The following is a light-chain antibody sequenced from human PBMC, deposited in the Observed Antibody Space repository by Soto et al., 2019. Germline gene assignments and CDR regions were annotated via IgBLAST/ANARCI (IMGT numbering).Light chain of an antibody. CDR1: SSDVGSYNF. CDR3: CSYAGPSTI. Sequence: QSALTQPASVSGSPGQSITISCTGTSSDVGSYNFVSWFQQHPGKVPKLIIYEGTERPSGVPNRFSASKSGNTASLTISGLQPEDEADYYCCSYAGPSTIFGGGTKLTVL. CDR2: EGT. J-gene: IGLJ2*01. V-gene: IGLV2-23*01.